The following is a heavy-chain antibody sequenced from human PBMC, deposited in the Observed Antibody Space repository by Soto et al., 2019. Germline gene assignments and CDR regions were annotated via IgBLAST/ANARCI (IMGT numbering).Heavy chain of an antibody. CDR1: GFTFSSDW. V-gene: IGHV3-7*01. CDR3: ASDRGRYNSVQSGD. Sequence: RGSLRLSCAASGFTFSSDWMSWFRQAPGKGLEWVANIKQDGSEKYYVDSVKGRFTISRDNAKNSLYLQMNSLRAEDTAVYYCASDRGRYNSVQSGDWGQGILVTVPS. J-gene: IGHJ4*02. D-gene: IGHD6-19*01. CDR2: IKQDGSEK.